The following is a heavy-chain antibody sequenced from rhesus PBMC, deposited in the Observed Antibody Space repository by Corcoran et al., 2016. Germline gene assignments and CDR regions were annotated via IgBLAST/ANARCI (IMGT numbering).Heavy chain of an antibody. CDR3: ARDRAAAGRDY. Sequence: QVQLQESGPGLVKPSETLSLTCAVSGGSISSSYYYWSWIRQAPGKRLEWIGYISYSGRTTYNPSLKIRVTISRDTSKSRVSLKLSSVTAADTAGYYCARDRAAAGRDYWGQGVLVTVSS. J-gene: IGHJ4*01. CDR1: GGSISSSYYY. V-gene: IGHV4-122*02. D-gene: IGHD6-31*01. CDR2: ISYSGRT.